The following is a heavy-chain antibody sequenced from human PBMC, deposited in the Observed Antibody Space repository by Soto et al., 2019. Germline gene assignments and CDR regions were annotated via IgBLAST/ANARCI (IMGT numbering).Heavy chain of an antibody. CDR2: INPNSGGT. D-gene: IGHD4-17*01. J-gene: IGHJ6*02. V-gene: IGHV1-2*02. Sequence: ASVKVSCKASGYTFTSYDINWVRQATGQGLEWMGWINPNSGGTNYAQKFQGRVTMTRDTSISTAYMELSRLRSDDTAVYYCARQIDYGDYVYGMDVWGQGTTVTVSS. CDR1: GYTFTSYD. CDR3: ARQIDYGDYVYGMDV.